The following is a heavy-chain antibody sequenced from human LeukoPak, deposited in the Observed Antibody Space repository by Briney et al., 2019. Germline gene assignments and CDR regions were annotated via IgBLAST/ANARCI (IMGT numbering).Heavy chain of an antibody. CDR1: GYSMTSYW. D-gene: IGHD3-22*01. CDR3: ARRESSGYYKGDAFDI. CDR2: IYPGDSDT. V-gene: IGHV5-51*01. J-gene: IGHJ3*02. Sequence: GESLKISCKGSGYSMTSYWIGWVRQMPGKGLEWMGIIYPGDSDTRYSPSFQGQVTISADKSNSTAYLQWSSLKASDTAVYYCARRESSGYYKGDAFDIWGQGTMVTVSS.